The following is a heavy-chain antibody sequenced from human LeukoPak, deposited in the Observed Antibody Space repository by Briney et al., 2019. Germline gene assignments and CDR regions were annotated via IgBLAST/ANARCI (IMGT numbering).Heavy chain of an antibody. Sequence: SQTFSLTCAISGDSVSSNSATWNWIRQSPSRGLEWLGRIYYRSKWYNDYAVSVKSRITITPDTSKNQFSLQLSSVTPEDTAVYYCTRDVNCSGGSRGCWFDPWGQGALVTVSS. CDR2: IYYRSKWYN. CDR3: TRDVNCSGGSRGCWFDP. CDR1: GDSVSSNSAT. V-gene: IGHV6-1*01. J-gene: IGHJ5*02. D-gene: IGHD2-15*01.